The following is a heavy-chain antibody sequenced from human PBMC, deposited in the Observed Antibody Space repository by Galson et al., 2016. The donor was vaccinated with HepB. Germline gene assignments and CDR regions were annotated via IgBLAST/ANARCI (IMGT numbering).Heavy chain of an antibody. J-gene: IGHJ4*02. CDR3: AKEPNYDFWSGHPFDY. CDR2: ISGSGGTT. CDR1: GFTFSSYA. V-gene: IGHV3-23*01. D-gene: IGHD3-3*01. Sequence: SLRLSCAASGFTFSSYALSWVRQAPGKGLEWVSVISGSGGTTYYADSVKGRFTISRDNSKNALYLQMNSLRAEDTGVYYCAKEPNYDFWSGHPFDYWGQGTLVTVSS.